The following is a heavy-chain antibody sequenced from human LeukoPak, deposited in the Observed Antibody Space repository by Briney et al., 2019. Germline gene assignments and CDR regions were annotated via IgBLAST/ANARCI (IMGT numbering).Heavy chain of an antibody. Sequence: HPGGSLRLSCAASGFTFSSYAMHWVRQAPGKGLEWVAVISYDGSNKYYADSVKGRFTISRDNSKNTLYLQMNSLRAEDTAVYYCASSTAGGLSDRYNWNLLIGVYYYGMDVWGQGTTVTASS. V-gene: IGHV3-30-3*01. CDR2: ISYDGSNK. J-gene: IGHJ6*02. CDR3: ASSTAGGLSDRYNWNLLIGVYYYGMDV. CDR1: GFTFSSYA. D-gene: IGHD1-20*01.